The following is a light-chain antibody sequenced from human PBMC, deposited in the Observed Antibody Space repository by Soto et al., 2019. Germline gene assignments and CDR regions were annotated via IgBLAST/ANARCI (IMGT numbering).Light chain of an antibody. Sequence: QSVLTQPPSVSSAPGQKVTISCSGSSSNIGDDYVSWYQQFPGKAPRLLIYDDDKRPSGIPDRFSGSKSGTAATLEITGLQTGDEADYYCGTWGSSLSGGVFGGGTKLTVL. CDR2: DDD. CDR1: SSNIGDDY. CDR3: GTWGSSLSGGV. V-gene: IGLV1-51*01. J-gene: IGLJ3*02.